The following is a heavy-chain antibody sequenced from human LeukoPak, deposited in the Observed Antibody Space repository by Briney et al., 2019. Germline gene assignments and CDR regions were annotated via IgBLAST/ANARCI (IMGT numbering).Heavy chain of an antibody. J-gene: IGHJ4*02. V-gene: IGHV1-18*01. D-gene: IGHD3-10*01. CDR2: ISAYNGNT. CDR3: ARDQVTMVRGASFDY. Sequence: ASEKVSCKASGSTFTSYGNSWVRQAPGQGHERMWWISAYNGNTNYAQKLQGRVTMTTDTSTSTAYMELRSLRSDDTAVYYCARDQVTMVRGASFDYWGQGTLVTVSS. CDR1: GSTFTSYG.